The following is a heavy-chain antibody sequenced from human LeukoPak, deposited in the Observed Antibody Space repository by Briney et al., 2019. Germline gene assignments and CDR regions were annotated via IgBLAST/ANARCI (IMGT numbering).Heavy chain of an antibody. D-gene: IGHD3-3*01. CDR1: GGTFSSYA. Sequence: ASVKVSCKASGGTFSSYAISWVRQAPGQGLEWMGWISAYNGNTNYAQKLQGRVTMTTDTSTSTAYMELRSLRSDDTAVYYCARDAWSGYYTYYYYGMDVWGQGTTVTVSS. CDR2: ISAYNGNT. CDR3: ARDAWSGYYTYYYYGMDV. V-gene: IGHV1-18*01. J-gene: IGHJ6*02.